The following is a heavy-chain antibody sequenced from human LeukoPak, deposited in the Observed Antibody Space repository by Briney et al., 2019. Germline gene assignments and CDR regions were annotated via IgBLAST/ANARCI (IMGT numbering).Heavy chain of an antibody. J-gene: IGHJ3*02. CDR1: GYTFTSYG. D-gene: IGHD2-21*02. CDR2: ISPNNDNT. Sequence: EASVKVSCKASGYTFTSYGISWVRQAPGQGLEWMGWISPNNDNTNYAQKFQGRVTMTTETSTSTAYMELRSLRSDDTAVYYCARHLHIVVVTEDAFNIWGQGTMVTVSS. V-gene: IGHV1-18*01. CDR3: ARHLHIVVVTEDAFNI.